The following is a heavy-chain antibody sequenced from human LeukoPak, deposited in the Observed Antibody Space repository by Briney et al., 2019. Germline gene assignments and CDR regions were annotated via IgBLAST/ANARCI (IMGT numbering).Heavy chain of an antibody. Sequence: SVKVSCKASGGTFSSYAISWVRQAPGQGLEWMGTIIPILGIANYAQKFQGRVTITADKSTSTAYMELSSLRSEDTAVYYCARAGTPSNPGSRYSNYVARYSWFDPWGQGTLVTVSS. J-gene: IGHJ5*02. CDR3: ARAGTPSNPGSRYSNYVARYSWFDP. CDR1: GGTFSSYA. V-gene: IGHV1-69*04. CDR2: IIPILGIA. D-gene: IGHD4-11*01.